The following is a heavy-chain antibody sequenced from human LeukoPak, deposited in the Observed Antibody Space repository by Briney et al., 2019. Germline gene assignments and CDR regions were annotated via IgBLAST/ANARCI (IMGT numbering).Heavy chain of an antibody. D-gene: IGHD3-10*01. V-gene: IGHV4-30-4*08. Sequence: PSQTLSHTCTVSGGSISSGDYYWSWIRQPPGKGQEWIGYIYYSGSTYYNPSLKSRVTISVDTSKNQFSLKLSSVTAADTAVYYCASYMVRGENWFDPWGQGTLVTVSS. J-gene: IGHJ5*02. CDR3: ASYMVRGENWFDP. CDR2: IYYSGST. CDR1: GGSISSGDYY.